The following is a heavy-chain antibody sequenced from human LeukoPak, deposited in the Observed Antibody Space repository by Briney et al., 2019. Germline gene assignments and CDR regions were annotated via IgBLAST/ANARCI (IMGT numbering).Heavy chain of an antibody. CDR2: IYYSGST. CDR3: ARGPYWLYYFDY. V-gene: IGHV4-39*01. D-gene: IGHD2-15*01. CDR1: GGSISSSSYY. Sequence: SETLSLTCTVSGGSISSSSYYWGWIRQPPGKGLEWIGSIYYSGSTYYNPSLKSRVTISVDTSKNQFSLKLSSVTAADTAVSYCARGPYWLYYFDYWGQGTLVTVSS. J-gene: IGHJ4*02.